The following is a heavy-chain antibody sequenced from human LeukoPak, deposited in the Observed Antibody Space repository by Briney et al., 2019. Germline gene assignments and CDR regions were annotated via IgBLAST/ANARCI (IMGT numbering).Heavy chain of an antibody. J-gene: IGHJ5*02. CDR2: ISAYNGNT. Sequence: ASVKVCCSASGYTFTSYGISWVRQAPGQGLEWMGWISAYNGNTNYAQKLQGRVTMTTDTSTSTAYMELRSLRSDDTAVYYCARVRVGATNWFDPWGQGTLVTVSS. CDR1: GYTFTSYG. D-gene: IGHD1-26*01. CDR3: ARVRVGATNWFDP. V-gene: IGHV1-18*01.